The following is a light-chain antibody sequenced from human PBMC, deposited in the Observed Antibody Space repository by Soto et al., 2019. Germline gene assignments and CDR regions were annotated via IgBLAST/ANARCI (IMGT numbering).Light chain of an antibody. CDR2: EVN. CDR3: SSYAGCSNV. J-gene: IGLJ1*01. V-gene: IGLV2-8*01. CDR1: SSDVGGYNY. Sequence: QSALTQPPSASGSPGQSVAISCTGTSSDVGGYNYVSWYQQHPGKAPKLMIYEVNKRPSGVPDRFSGSKSGNTASLTVSGLQAEAEAEYYCSSYAGCSNVFGTGTKLTVL.